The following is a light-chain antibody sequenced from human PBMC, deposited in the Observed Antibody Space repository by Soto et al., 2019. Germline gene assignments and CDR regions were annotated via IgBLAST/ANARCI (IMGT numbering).Light chain of an antibody. J-gene: IGKJ3*01. CDR3: QQYHNLPPFT. Sequence: DIQMTQSPSSLSASVGARVSITCQASQEIRNYLSWFQQKPGRAPKLLIYGASNLETGVPSRFRGSGYGTDFTFTISSLQPEDIATYYCQQYHNLPPFTFGPGTKVDIK. CDR1: QEIRNY. V-gene: IGKV1-33*01. CDR2: GAS.